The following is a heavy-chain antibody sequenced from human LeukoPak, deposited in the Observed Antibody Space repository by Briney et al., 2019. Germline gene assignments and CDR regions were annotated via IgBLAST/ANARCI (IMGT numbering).Heavy chain of an antibody. CDR3: AKGEGYYGSGSYPS. V-gene: IGHV4-39*07. CDR2: IYYSGST. D-gene: IGHD3-10*01. J-gene: IGHJ4*02. CDR1: GGSISSSSYY. Sequence: SETLSLTCTVSGGSISSSSYYWGWIRQPPGKGLEWIGSIYYSGSTYYNPSLKSRVTISVDTSKNQFSLKLSSVTAADTAVYYCAKGEGYYGSGSYPSWGQGTLVTVSS.